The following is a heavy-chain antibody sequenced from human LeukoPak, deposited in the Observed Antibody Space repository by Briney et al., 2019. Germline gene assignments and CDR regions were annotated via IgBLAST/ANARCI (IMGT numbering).Heavy chain of an antibody. J-gene: IGHJ4*02. Sequence: PVGSLRLSCAAPGFTFSSYWMHWVRQAPGKGLVWVSRIKSDGSSTTYAVSVKGRFTISRDNAKNTLYLQMNSLRAEDTAVYYCAGENDGGKDYWGREPWSASPQ. CDR1: GFTFSSYW. D-gene: IGHD4-23*01. CDR3: AGENDGGKDY. CDR2: IKSDGSST. V-gene: IGHV3-74*01.